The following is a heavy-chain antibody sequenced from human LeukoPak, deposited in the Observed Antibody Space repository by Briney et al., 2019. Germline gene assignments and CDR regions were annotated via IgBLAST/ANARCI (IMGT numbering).Heavy chain of an antibody. V-gene: IGHV3-21*01. D-gene: IGHD2-2*01. Sequence: GGSLRLSCAASGFTFSSYNMHWVRQAPGKGLEWVSSISGDSNYIYYRDSLRGRFTISRDNAKNLLFLQMISLRVEDTAVYYCTNHFACGRSSCPPFDSWGQGTLVTVSS. CDR1: GFTFSSYN. CDR2: ISGDSNYI. J-gene: IGHJ4*02. CDR3: TNHFACGRSSCPPFDS.